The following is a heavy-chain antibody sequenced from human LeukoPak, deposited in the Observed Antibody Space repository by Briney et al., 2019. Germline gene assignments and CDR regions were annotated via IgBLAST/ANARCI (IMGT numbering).Heavy chain of an antibody. D-gene: IGHD3-3*01. V-gene: IGHV4-34*01. J-gene: IGHJ4*02. CDR3: ATHDFWSGSFDY. CDR1: GASISGYY. Sequence: PSETLSLTCTVSGASISGYYWTWIRQPPGKGLEWIGEINHSGSTNYNPSLKSRVTISVDTSKNQFSLKLSSVTAADTAVYYCATHDFWSGSFDYWGQGTLVTVSS. CDR2: INHSGST.